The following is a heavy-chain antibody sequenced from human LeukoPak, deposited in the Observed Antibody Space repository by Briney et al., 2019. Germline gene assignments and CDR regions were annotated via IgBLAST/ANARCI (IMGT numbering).Heavy chain of an antibody. CDR2: MNPNSGNT. Sequence: ASVKVSCKASGYTFTSYDINWVRQATGQGLEWMGWMNPNSGNTDYAQKFQGRVTITRNTSISTAYMELSSLRSEDTAVYYCARGPYYDFWSGYYIGWFDPWGQGTLVTVSS. CDR1: GYTFTSYD. D-gene: IGHD3-3*01. CDR3: ARGPYYDFWSGYYIGWFDP. J-gene: IGHJ5*02. V-gene: IGHV1-8*01.